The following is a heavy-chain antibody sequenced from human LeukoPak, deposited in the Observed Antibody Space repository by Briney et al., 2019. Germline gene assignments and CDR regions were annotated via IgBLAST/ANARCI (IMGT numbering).Heavy chain of an antibody. Sequence: PGGSLRLSCAASGLTVSSNYMSWVRQAPGKGLEWVSVIYSGGSTYYADSVMGRFTISRDNSKNTLYLQMNSLRAEDTAVYYCARFWAAAGTGWGQGTLVTVSS. CDR2: IYSGGST. D-gene: IGHD6-13*01. CDR1: GLTVSSNY. CDR3: ARFWAAAGTG. J-gene: IGHJ4*02. V-gene: IGHV3-53*01.